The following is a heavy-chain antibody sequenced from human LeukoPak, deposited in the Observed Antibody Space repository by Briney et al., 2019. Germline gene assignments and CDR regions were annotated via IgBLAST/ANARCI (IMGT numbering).Heavy chain of an antibody. D-gene: IGHD3-3*01. CDR3: ARDGRLRFLEWPLDAFDI. J-gene: IGHJ3*02. CDR1: GGSISSGSYY. Sequence: SQTLSLTCTVSGGSISSGSYYWSWIRQPAGKGLEWIGRIYTSGSTNYNPSLKSRVTISVDTSKNQFSLKLSSVTAADTAVHYCARDGRLRFLEWPLDAFDIWGQGTMVTVSS. V-gene: IGHV4-61*02. CDR2: IYTSGST.